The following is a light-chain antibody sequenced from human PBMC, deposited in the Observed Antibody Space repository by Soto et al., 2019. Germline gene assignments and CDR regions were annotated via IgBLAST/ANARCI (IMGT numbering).Light chain of an antibody. CDR2: AAS. CDR3: QKYNSAPLT. CDR1: QDIGVY. J-gene: IGKJ4*01. V-gene: IGKV1-27*01. Sequence: DIQMTQSPSSLSASLGDRVTITCRASQDIGVYLAWFQQKPGKVPKLLIYAASNLQSGVPSRFSGSGSGTDFTLTISSLQPEDFATYYCQKYNSAPLTFGGGTKVDIK.